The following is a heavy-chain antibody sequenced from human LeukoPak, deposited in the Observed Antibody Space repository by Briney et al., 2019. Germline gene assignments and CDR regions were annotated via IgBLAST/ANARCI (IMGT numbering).Heavy chain of an antibody. D-gene: IGHD5-18*01. Sequence: ASVKVSCKASGYTFTSYYIHWVRQAPGQGLEWMGIINPSGGSTSYAQKFQGRVTMTRDTSTSTVYMELSSLRSEDTAVYYCARDLVDTAMVYNWFDPWGQGTLVTVSS. V-gene: IGHV1-46*01. CDR3: ARDLVDTAMVYNWFDP. CDR2: INPSGGST. J-gene: IGHJ5*02. CDR1: GYTFTSYY.